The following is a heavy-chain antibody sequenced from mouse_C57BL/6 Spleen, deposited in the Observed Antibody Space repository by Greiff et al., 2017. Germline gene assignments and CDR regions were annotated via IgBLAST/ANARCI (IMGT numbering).Heavy chain of an antibody. CDR1: GYAFTNYL. J-gene: IGHJ2*01. CDR2: INPGSGGT. D-gene: IGHD2-3*01. Sequence: VQLQQSGAELVRPGTSVKVSCKASGYAFTNYLIEWVKQRPGQGLEWIGVINPGSGGTNYNEKFKGKATLTADKSSSTAYMQLSSLTSEDSAVYFCARSPIYDGYYDYWGQGTTLTVSS. V-gene: IGHV1-54*01. CDR3: ARSPIYDGYYDY.